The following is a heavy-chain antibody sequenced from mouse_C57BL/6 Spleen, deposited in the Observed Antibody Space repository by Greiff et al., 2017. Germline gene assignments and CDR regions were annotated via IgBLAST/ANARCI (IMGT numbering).Heavy chain of an antibody. Sequence: QVQLQQPGAELVKPGASVKLSCKASGYTFTSYWIHWVKQRPGKGLEWIGMIHPNSGSTNYNATFKCKATLTVDKSSSTVYMQLSSLTSEDSAVYYCARTYYDYYWFAYWGQGTLVTVAA. J-gene: IGHJ3*01. D-gene: IGHD2-4*01. CDR2: IHPNSGST. CDR1: GYTFTSYW. V-gene: IGHV1-64*01. CDR3: ARTYYDYYWFAY.